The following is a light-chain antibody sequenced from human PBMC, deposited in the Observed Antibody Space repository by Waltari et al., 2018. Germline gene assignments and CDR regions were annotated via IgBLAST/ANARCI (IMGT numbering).Light chain of an antibody. CDR3: QQNSNVPPT. CDR1: QGIGRY. J-gene: IGKJ1*01. V-gene: IGKV1-39*01. Sequence: DIEITQSPSSLSASVGDRVIFSCRASQGIGRYINWSQQKPGTAPKLLIYDASILQTGVPSKLSGSGPVTVFTLTISSLQPEDFATYYCQQNSNVPPTFGLGTKVEIK. CDR2: DAS.